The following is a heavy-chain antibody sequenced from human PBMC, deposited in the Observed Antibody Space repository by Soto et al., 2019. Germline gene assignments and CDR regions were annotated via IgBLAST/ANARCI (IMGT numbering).Heavy chain of an antibody. CDR1: GFTFGIYS. J-gene: IGHJ5*02. D-gene: IGHD2-15*01. V-gene: IGHV3-48*02. CDR2: INGSSSTM. CDR3: ARGDRFRCSGDRCFSDGLFLS. Sequence: GGSLRLSCAASGFTFGIYSMNWVRQAPGKGLEWISYINGSSSTMYYADSVKGRFIISRDNADNSLYLQMNSLRDADTAVYHCARGDRFRCSGDRCFSDGLFLSWGQGTLVTVSS.